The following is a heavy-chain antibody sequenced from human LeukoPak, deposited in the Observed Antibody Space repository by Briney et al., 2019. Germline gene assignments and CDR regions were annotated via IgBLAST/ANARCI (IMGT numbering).Heavy chain of an antibody. V-gene: IGHV3-30-3*01. CDR3: AREARGYSYGDFDY. J-gene: IGHJ4*02. CDR1: GFTFSSYA. Sequence: GRSLRLSCAASGFTFSSYAMHWVRQAPGKGLEWVAVISYDGSNKYYADSVKGRFTISRDSSKNTLYLQMNSLRAEDTAVYYCAREARGYSYGDFDYWGQGTLVTVSS. D-gene: IGHD5-18*01. CDR2: ISYDGSNK.